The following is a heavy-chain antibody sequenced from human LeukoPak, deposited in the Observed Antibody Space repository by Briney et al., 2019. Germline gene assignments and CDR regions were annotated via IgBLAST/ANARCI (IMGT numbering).Heavy chain of an antibody. Sequence: GGSLRLSCAASGFTFSNHAMHWVRQAPGKGLEWVTVIAYDGNNKYYADSVKGRFTISRDNSKNTLYLQMNSLRTEDTAVCYCARASDSSGYYAPLDHWGQGTLVTVSS. J-gene: IGHJ4*02. D-gene: IGHD3-22*01. CDR2: IAYDGNNK. V-gene: IGHV3-30*01. CDR3: ARASDSSGYYAPLDH. CDR1: GFTFSNHA.